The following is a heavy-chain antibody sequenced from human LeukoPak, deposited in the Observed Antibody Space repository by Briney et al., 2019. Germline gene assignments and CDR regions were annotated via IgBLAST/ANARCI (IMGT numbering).Heavy chain of an antibody. D-gene: IGHD7-27*01. CDR1: GYTFTGYY. CDR2: INPNSGGT. J-gene: IGHJ6*03. CDR3: ARDRSAGEFGYYYYYYMDV. Sequence: ASVKVSCKASGYTFTGYYMHMVRQAPGQGLEWMGWINPNSGGTNYAQKFQGRVTMTRDTSISTAYMELSRLRSDDTAVYYCARDRSAGEFGYYYYYYMDVWGKGTTVTVSS. V-gene: IGHV1-2*02.